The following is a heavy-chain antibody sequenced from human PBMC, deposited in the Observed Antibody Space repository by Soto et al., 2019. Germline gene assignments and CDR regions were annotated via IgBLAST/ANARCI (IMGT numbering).Heavy chain of an antibody. Sequence: PSETLSLTCTVSGVSISSGGFYWSWIRQHPGKGLEWIGYIYYIGSTYYDPSLKSRVTMSLDTSENQFSLKLSSVTAADTAVYYCARVYNNAFDIWGQGTMVTVSS. CDR1: GVSISSGGFY. J-gene: IGHJ3*02. D-gene: IGHD3-10*01. CDR3: ARVYNNAFDI. V-gene: IGHV4-31*02. CDR2: IYYIGST.